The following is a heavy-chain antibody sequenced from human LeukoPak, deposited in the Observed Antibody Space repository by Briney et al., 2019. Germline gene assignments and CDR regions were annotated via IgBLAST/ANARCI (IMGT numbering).Heavy chain of an antibody. Sequence: GGSLRLSCAASGFSFTNYAMSWVRQAPGKGLEGVSTLSASGGNTYYADSVKGRFTISRDNSKNTLYPQINSLRAEDTAVYYCARVPYWGPGSLVTVSS. J-gene: IGHJ4*02. V-gene: IGHV3-23*01. CDR3: ARVPY. CDR1: GFSFTNYA. CDR2: LSASGGNT.